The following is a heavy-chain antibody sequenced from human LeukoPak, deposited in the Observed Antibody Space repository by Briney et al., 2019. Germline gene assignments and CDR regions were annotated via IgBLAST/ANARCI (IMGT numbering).Heavy chain of an antibody. CDR1: GFTISSYA. D-gene: IGHD6-19*01. J-gene: IGHJ4*02. Sequence: GGSLRLSCAASGFTISSYAMSWVRKAPGQGLEWVSAISGSGGSTYYADSVKGRFTISRDNSKNTLYLQMNRLRAEDTAVYYCAKGSGGIAVASGYFDYWGQGTLVTVSS. CDR3: AKGSGGIAVASGYFDY. CDR2: ISGSGGST. V-gene: IGHV3-23*01.